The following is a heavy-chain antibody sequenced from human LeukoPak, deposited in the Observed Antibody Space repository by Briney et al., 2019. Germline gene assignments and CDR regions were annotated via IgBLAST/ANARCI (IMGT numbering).Heavy chain of an antibody. J-gene: IGHJ4*02. Sequence: GGSLRLSCAVSGFTFSSYGMHWVRQAPGKGLEWVAFIRYDGSNKYYADSVKGRFTISRDNSKNTLYLQMNSLRAEDTAVYYCAKELAYYYGSGSGPFDYWGQGTLVTVSS. CDR1: GFTFSSYG. CDR2: IRYDGSNK. D-gene: IGHD3-10*01. CDR3: AKELAYYYGSGSGPFDY. V-gene: IGHV3-30*02.